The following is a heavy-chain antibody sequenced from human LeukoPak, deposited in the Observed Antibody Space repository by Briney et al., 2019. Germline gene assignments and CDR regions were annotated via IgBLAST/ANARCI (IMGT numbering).Heavy chain of an antibody. CDR1: GFTFSDYY. D-gene: IGHD1-14*01. Sequence: GGSLRLSCAASGFTFSDYYMSWIRQAPGKGLEWVSLINADGSTATYADSVKGRFTISRDNARNTLSLQMNSLTIEDTAVYYCVVVVEPPDSDGFDVWGQGTMITVSS. J-gene: IGHJ3*01. CDR3: VVVVEPPDSDGFDV. V-gene: IGHV3-74*01. CDR2: INADGSTA.